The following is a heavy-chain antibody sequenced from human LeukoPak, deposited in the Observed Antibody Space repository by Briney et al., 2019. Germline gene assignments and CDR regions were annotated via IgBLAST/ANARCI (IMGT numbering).Heavy chain of an antibody. D-gene: IGHD2-8*01. CDR2: IYHSGST. V-gene: IGHV4-38-2*02. J-gene: IGHJ3*02. CDR3: ARSIVVMTNVAFDI. CDR1: GYSISSAYY. Sequence: SETLSLTCTVSGYSISSAYYWGWIRQPPGKGLEWIGTIYHSGSTYYNPSLKSRVTISVDTSKNQFSLKVSSVAAADTAVYYCARSIVVMTNVAFDIWGQGTVVTVSS.